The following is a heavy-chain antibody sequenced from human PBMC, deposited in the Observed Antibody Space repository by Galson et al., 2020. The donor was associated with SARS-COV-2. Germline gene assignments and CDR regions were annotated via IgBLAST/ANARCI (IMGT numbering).Heavy chain of an antibody. V-gene: IGHV3-33*01. J-gene: IGHJ5*02. CDR3: ARDYGSWTSLYGDYNP. D-gene: IGHD4-17*01. CDR2: IWYDGSNK. Sequence: GGTLRLSCAASGFTFSSYGMHWVRQAPGTGLEWVAVIWYDGSNKYYADPAKGRFTISRDNSKNTLYLQMNSLRAEDTAVYYCARDYGSWTSLYGDYNPWGQGTLVTVSS. CDR1: GFTFSSYG.